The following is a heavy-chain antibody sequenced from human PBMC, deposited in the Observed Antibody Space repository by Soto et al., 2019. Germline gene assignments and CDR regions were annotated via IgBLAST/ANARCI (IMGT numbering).Heavy chain of an antibody. V-gene: IGHV3-23*01. CDR1: GFTFRNYA. D-gene: IGHD3-22*01. Sequence: GSLRLSCSASGFTFRNYAMNWVRQAPGKGLEWVSGISVSGGSTYYADSVKGRFTVSRDNSKNTVFLQMNSLRAEDTAVYFCAKGMYYYDSSGYRVFAHWGQGTLVTVSS. CDR2: ISVSGGST. CDR3: AKGMYYYDSSGYRVFAH. J-gene: IGHJ4*02.